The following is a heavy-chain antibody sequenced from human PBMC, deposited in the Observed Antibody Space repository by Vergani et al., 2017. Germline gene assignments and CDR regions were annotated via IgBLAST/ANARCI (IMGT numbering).Heavy chain of an antibody. CDR3: ARRGWGSSVGYFDY. V-gene: IGHV4-31*03. Sequence: QVQLQESGPGLVKPSQTLSLTCTASGGSISSGGYYWSWIRQHPGKGLEWIGYIYYSGSTYYNPSLKSRVSISVDTSKNQFSLKLTSVTAADTAVYYCARRGWGSSVGYFDYWGQGTLVTVSS. D-gene: IGHD6-6*01. CDR2: IYYSGST. J-gene: IGHJ4*02. CDR1: GGSISSGGYY.